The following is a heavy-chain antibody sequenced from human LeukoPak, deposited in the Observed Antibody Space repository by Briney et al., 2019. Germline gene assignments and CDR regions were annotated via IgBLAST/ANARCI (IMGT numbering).Heavy chain of an antibody. CDR1: GFTFSSYA. CDR2: ISYDGSNK. Sequence: GGSLRLSCAASGFTFSSYAMHWVRQAPGKGLEWVAVISYDGSNKYYADSVKGRFTISRDNSKNTLYLQMNSLRAEDTAVYYCAKDLCDFWSGYLGLFDYWGQGTLVTVSS. D-gene: IGHD3-3*01. V-gene: IGHV3-30*18. J-gene: IGHJ4*02. CDR3: AKDLCDFWSGYLGLFDY.